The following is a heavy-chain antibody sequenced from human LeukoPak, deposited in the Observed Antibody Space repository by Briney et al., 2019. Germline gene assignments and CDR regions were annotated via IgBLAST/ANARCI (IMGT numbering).Heavy chain of an antibody. CDR1: GGSISSYY. V-gene: IGHV4-4*07. CDR3: ARGAPSSGSLHYVDY. J-gene: IGHJ4*02. CDR2: IYTSGST. Sequence: SETLSLTCTVSGGSISSYYWSWIRQPAGKGLEWIGRIYTSGSTNYNPSLKSRVTISVDTSKNQFSLKLSSVTAADTAVYYCARGAPSSGSLHYVDYWGQGTLVTVSS. D-gene: IGHD3-22*01.